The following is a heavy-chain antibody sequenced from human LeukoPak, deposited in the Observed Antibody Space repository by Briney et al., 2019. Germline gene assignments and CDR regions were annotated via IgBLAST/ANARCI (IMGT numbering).Heavy chain of an antibody. V-gene: IGHV3-33*01. D-gene: IGHD6-19*01. Sequence: PGGSLRLSCAASGFTFSSYGMHWVRQAPGKGLEWVAVIWYDGSNKYYADSAKGRFTISRDNSKNTLYLQMNSLRAEDTAVYYCARDTGGSGWYSYYFDYWGQGTLVTVSS. CDR1: GFTFSSYG. CDR3: ARDTGGSGWYSYYFDY. CDR2: IWYDGSNK. J-gene: IGHJ4*02.